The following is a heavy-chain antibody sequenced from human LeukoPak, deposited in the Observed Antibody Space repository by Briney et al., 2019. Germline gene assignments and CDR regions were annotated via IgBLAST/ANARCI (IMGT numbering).Heavy chain of an antibody. D-gene: IGHD6-13*01. V-gene: IGHV1-69*05. Sequence: ASVKVSCKASGDTFTSYGISWVRQAPGQGLEWLARIIAVFGTTNYARKFRGRVTVSTDDSTSTAFLELSSLTPEDTAVYYCAREGEGIAAAGTLLVYFDYWGQGTLVTVSS. CDR1: GDTFTSYG. CDR2: IIAVFGTT. J-gene: IGHJ4*02. CDR3: AREGEGIAAAGTLLVYFDY.